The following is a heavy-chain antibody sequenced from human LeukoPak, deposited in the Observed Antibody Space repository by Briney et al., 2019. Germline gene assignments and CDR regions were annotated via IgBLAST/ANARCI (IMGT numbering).Heavy chain of an antibody. V-gene: IGHV5-51*01. CDR1: GGTFSSYA. CDR2: IYPGDSDT. J-gene: IGHJ4*02. Sequence: GASVKVSCKASGGTFSSYAISWVRQMPGKGLEWMGIIYPGDSDTRYSPSFQGQVTISADKSISTAYLQWSSLKASDTAMYYCARIGIRGVIIDYWGQGTLVTVSS. D-gene: IGHD3-10*01. CDR3: ARIGIRGVIIDY.